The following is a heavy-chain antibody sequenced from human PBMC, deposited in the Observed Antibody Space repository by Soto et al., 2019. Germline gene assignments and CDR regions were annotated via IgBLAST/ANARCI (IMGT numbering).Heavy chain of an antibody. J-gene: IGHJ4*02. CDR2: ISTFNGDT. CDR1: GYTFTTYD. CDR3: ARGYCADDICYYFDF. Sequence: QVQLVQSGPEVKKPGASVKVSCETSGYTFTTYDITWVRQAPGQGLEWMGWISTFNGDTKYEEKLQDRVTMTTDTFTATAYMELRSLGSDDTAVYYCARGYCADDICYYFDFWCQGTLVTVSS. D-gene: IGHD2-8*01. V-gene: IGHV1-18*01.